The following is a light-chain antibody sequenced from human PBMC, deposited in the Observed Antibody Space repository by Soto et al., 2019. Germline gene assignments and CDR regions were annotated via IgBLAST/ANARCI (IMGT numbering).Light chain of an antibody. CDR1: RSISTW. CDR2: DAS. V-gene: IGKV1-5*01. J-gene: IGKJ1*01. CDR3: QQYNTYWT. Sequence: DIQMTQSPSTLSASVGDRVTITCRASRSISTWLAWYQQKPGKAPNLLIYDASSLESGVPSRFSGSGSGTEFTLTISSLQPDDFATYYCQQYNTYWTFGQGTKVAIK.